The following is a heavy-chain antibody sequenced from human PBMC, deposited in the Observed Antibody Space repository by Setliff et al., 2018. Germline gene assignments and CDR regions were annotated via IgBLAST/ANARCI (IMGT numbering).Heavy chain of an antibody. V-gene: IGHV4-61*02. CDR1: GDSISNDTYY. Sequence: SETLSLTCTVSGDSISNDTYYWSWIRQPAGKGLEWIGRVYTSGSTSYNSSLKSRVSISVDTSKNQFSLNLNSVTAADTAVYYCATLTGDRGVDYWGQGRLVTVSS. CDR3: ATLTGDRGVDY. J-gene: IGHJ4*02. CDR2: VYTSGST. D-gene: IGHD7-27*01.